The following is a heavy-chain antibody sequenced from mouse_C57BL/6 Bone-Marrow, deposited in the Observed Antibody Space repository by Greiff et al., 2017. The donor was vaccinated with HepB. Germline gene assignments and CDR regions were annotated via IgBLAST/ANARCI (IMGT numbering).Heavy chain of an antibody. CDR1: GFTFSSYA. CDR2: ISDGGSYT. CDR3: ASTPITTVVYFDY. Sequence: EVQVVESGGGLVKPGGSLKLSCAASGFTFSSYAMSWVRQTPENRLEWVATISDGGSYTYYPDNVKGRFTISRDNAKNNLYLQMSHLKSEDTAMYYCASTPITTVVYFDYWGQGTTLTVSS. J-gene: IGHJ2*01. D-gene: IGHD1-1*01. V-gene: IGHV5-4*01.